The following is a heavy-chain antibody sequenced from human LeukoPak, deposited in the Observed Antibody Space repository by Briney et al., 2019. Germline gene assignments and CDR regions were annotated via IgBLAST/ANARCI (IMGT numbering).Heavy chain of an antibody. Sequence: GGSLRLSCAAPGFTFSHYEMNWVRQAPGKGLEWLSYISSSGNTIYYADSVKGRFIISRDNAKNSLSVQMNSLRVEDTAVYYCARVVNIVVAPAALDNWGQGTLVTVSP. CDR3: ARVVNIVVAPAALDN. D-gene: IGHD2-2*01. V-gene: IGHV3-48*03. CDR1: GFTFSHYE. CDR2: ISSSGNTI. J-gene: IGHJ4*02.